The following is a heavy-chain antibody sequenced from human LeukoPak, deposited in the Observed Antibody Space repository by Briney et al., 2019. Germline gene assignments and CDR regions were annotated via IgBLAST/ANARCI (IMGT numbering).Heavy chain of an antibody. CDR2: VSNSGGST. Sequence: GRSLRLSCAASGFTFTTYGMYWVRQAPGKGLEWVSVVSNSGGSTCYADSVKGRFTISRDNSKNTLYLQMNSLRAEDTAVYYCATLGPYDSSDMDVWGKGTTVTVSS. J-gene: IGHJ6*03. V-gene: IGHV3-23*01. CDR3: ATLGPYDSSDMDV. CDR1: GFTFTTYG. D-gene: IGHD3-22*01.